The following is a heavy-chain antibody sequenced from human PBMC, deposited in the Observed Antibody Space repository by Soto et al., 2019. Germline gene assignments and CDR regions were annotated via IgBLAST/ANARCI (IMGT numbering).Heavy chain of an antibody. D-gene: IGHD4-17*01. CDR1: GFTFTSSA. CDR2: IVVGSGNT. Sequence: SVKVSCKASGFTFTSSAMQWVRQARGQRLEWIGWIVVGSGNTNYAQKFQERVTITRDMSTSTAYMELSSLRSEDTAVYYCAAVAYDGDYAAFDIWGQGTMVTVSS. J-gene: IGHJ3*02. V-gene: IGHV1-58*02. CDR3: AAVAYDGDYAAFDI.